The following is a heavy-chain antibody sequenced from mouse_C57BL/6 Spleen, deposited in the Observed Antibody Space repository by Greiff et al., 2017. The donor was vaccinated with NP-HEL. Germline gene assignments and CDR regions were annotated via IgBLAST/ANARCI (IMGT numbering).Heavy chain of an antibody. D-gene: IGHD2-1*01. CDR3: ARIAYGNYPYFDY. CDR2: IWWDDDT. J-gene: IGHJ2*01. Sequence: QVTLKESGPGILQPSQTLSLTCSFSGFSLSTFGMGVGWIRQPSGKGLEWLAHIWWDDDTYYTPALKSRLTISKDTSKNQVFLKIANVDTADTATYYCARIAYGNYPYFDYWGQGTTLTVSS. CDR1: GFSLSTFGMG. V-gene: IGHV8-8*01.